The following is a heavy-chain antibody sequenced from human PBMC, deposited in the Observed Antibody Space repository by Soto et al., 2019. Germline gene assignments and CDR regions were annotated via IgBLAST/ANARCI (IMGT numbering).Heavy chain of an antibody. V-gene: IGHV4-31*03. Sequence: LSLTCTVSGGSISSGGYYWSWIRQHPGKGLEWIGYIYYSGSTYYNPSLKSRVTISVDTSKNQFSLKLRSVTAADTAVYYCARDSGHVHGMDVWGQGTTVTVS. CDR2: IYYSGST. CDR3: ARDSGHVHGMDV. J-gene: IGHJ6*02. CDR1: GGSISSGGYY.